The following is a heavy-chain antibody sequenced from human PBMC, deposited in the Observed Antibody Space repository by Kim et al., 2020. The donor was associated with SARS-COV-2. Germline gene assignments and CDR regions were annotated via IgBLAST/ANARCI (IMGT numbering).Heavy chain of an antibody. CDR3: AKEGIAVAFDY. V-gene: IGHV3-30*02. J-gene: IGHJ4*02. CDR2: K. Sequence: KYYADSVKGRFTISRDNSKNTLYLQMNSLRAEDTAVYYCAKEGIAVAFDYWGQGTLVTVSS. D-gene: IGHD6-19*01.